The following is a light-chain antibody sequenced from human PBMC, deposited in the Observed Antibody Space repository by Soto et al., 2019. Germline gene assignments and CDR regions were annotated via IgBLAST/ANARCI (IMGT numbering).Light chain of an antibody. CDR1: RSSIGTNT. CDR2: SDN. V-gene: IGLV1-44*01. J-gene: IGLJ2*01. CDR3: AAWDVRFVV. Sequence: QTVVTQPPSASGTPGQRVTISCSGSRSSIGTNTVTLYQQLPGTAPKLLIYSDNQRPSGVPDRFSGSKSGTSASLAISALQSDDEAAYYCAAWDVRFVVFGGGTQLTVL.